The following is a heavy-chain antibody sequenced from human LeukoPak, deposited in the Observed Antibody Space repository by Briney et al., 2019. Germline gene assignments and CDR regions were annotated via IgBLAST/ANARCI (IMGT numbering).Heavy chain of an antibody. J-gene: IGHJ4*02. CDR1: GGSLSTHH. CDR2: ISDSGST. V-gene: IGHV4-59*11. D-gene: IGHD3-22*01. CDR3: ARENPSGYYNRPIDY. Sequence: SETLSLTCVVSGGSLSTHHWSWIRQSPGRGLEWIGYISDSGSTNYNPSLKSRVTISVDTSKNQFSLKLSSVTAADTAIYYCARENPSGYYNRPIDYWGQGTLVTVSS.